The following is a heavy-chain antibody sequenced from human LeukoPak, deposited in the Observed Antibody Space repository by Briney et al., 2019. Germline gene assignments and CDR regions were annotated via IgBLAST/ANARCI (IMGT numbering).Heavy chain of an antibody. J-gene: IGHJ4*02. CDR1: GFTFSSYG. Sequence: PGGSLRLSCAASGFTFSSYGMHWVRQAPGKGLEWVAVILSDGSKEFYTDSVKGRFTISRDNSKNTLYLQMNSLRAEDTAVYYCARDKYASGSLDCWGQGALVTVSS. V-gene: IGHV3-33*01. CDR2: ILSDGSKE. D-gene: IGHD3-10*01. CDR3: ARDKYASGSLDC.